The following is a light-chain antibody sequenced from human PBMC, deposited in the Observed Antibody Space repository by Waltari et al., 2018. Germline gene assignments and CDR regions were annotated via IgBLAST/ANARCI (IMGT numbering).Light chain of an antibody. Sequence: QSVLTQPPSASDTPGQRVTISCSGISSNLDSNTVNWYQHLPGTAPKLLIYSNNQRPSGLPDRFSGSKSGTSASLAISGLQSEDEADYYCATWDDSLNAVVFGGGTKLTVL. CDR1: SSNLDSNT. V-gene: IGLV1-44*01. CDR3: ATWDDSLNAVV. J-gene: IGLJ2*01. CDR2: SNN.